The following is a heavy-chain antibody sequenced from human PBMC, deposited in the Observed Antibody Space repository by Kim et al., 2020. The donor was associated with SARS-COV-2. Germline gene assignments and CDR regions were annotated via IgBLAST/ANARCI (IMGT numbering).Heavy chain of an antibody. D-gene: IGHD6-19*01. CDR3: ARRRSVAGRGNWFDP. J-gene: IGHJ5*02. Sequence: PSFKGHVTISADKTISTAYLQWSSLKASDTAMYYCARRRSVAGRGNWFDPWGQGTLVTVSS. V-gene: IGHV5-10-1*01.